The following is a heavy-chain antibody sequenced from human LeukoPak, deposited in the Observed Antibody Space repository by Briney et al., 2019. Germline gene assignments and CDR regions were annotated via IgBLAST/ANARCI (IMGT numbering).Heavy chain of an antibody. CDR1: GYTFGDYG. CDR2: IRSNAYGGTT. D-gene: IGHD3-10*01. V-gene: IGHV3-49*04. Sequence: SGGSLRLPCTVSGYTFGDYGVGWVRQAPGKGLEWVGFIRSNAYGGTTEYAASVKGRFTISREDSKTTAYLQMNSLKIEDAAVYYCSRIYGSGSFLPDYWGQGTLVTVSS. J-gene: IGHJ4*02. CDR3: SRIYGSGSFLPDY.